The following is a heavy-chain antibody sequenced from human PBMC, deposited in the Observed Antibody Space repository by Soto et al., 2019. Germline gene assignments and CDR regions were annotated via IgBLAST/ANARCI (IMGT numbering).Heavy chain of an antibody. D-gene: IGHD4-4*01. CDR2: IGGSGGST. CDR1: GFTFSSYA. CDR3: AKKSGPVTTTPFYYYYYMDV. V-gene: IGHV3-23*01. Sequence: GGSLRLSCAASGFTFSSYAMTWVRQAPGKGLEWVSTIGGSGGSTHYADSVKGRFTVSRDNSKNTLYLQMNSLRAEDTAVYYCAKKSGPVTTTPFYYYYYMDVWGKGTTVTVSS. J-gene: IGHJ6*03.